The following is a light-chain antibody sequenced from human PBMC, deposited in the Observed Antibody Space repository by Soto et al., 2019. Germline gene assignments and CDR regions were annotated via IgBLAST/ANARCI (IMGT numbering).Light chain of an antibody. Sequence: QSALTQPASVSGSPGQSITISCTGASSDVGNYDYVSWYQQHPGKVPKLMIYDVSNRPSGVSNRFSGCKSGNTASLTISGLEAEDEAAYYCISFTTRATYVFGTGTKLTVL. J-gene: IGLJ1*01. V-gene: IGLV2-14*01. CDR3: ISFTTRATYV. CDR1: SSDVGNYDY. CDR2: DVS.